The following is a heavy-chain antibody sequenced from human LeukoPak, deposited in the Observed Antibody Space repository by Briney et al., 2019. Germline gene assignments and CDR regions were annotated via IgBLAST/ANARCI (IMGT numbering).Heavy chain of an antibody. CDR2: IIPILGIA. CDR3: AIHTVGGATPYFDY. V-gene: IGHV1-69*04. CDR1: GGTFSSYA. D-gene: IGHD1-26*01. Sequence: ASVKVSCKASGGTFSSYAISWVRQAPGQGLEWMGRIIPILGIANYAQKFQGRVTITADKSTSTAYMELSSLRSEDTAVYYCAIHTVGGATPYFDYWGHGTPVTVSS. J-gene: IGHJ4*03.